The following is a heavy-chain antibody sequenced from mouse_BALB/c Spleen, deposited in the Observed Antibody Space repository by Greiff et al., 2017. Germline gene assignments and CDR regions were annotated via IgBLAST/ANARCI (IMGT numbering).Heavy chain of an antibody. D-gene: IGHD3-3*01. CDR3: GRGCCCRRWFAY. CDR2: IYPGDGDT. J-gene: IGHJ3*01. CDR1: GYAFSSYW. Sequence: QVHVQQSGAELVRPGSSVKISCKASGYAFSSYWMNWVKQRPGQGLEWIGQIYPGDGDTNYNGKFKGKATLTADKSSSTAYMQLSSLTSEDSAVYFCGRGCCCRRWFAYWGQGTLVTVSA. V-gene: IGHV1-80*01.